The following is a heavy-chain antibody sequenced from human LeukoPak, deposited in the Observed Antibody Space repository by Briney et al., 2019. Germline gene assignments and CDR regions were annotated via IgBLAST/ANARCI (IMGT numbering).Heavy chain of an antibody. CDR3: AKAKTYYYGSGPDRDAFDI. Sequence: GGSLRLSCAASGFTFSSYGMHWVRQAPGKGLEWVAFIRYDGSNKYCADSVKGRFTISRDNSKNTLYLQMNSLRAEDTAVYYCAKAKTYYYGSGPDRDAFDIWGQGTMVTVSS. V-gene: IGHV3-30*02. CDR1: GFTFSSYG. D-gene: IGHD3-10*01. CDR2: IRYDGSNK. J-gene: IGHJ3*02.